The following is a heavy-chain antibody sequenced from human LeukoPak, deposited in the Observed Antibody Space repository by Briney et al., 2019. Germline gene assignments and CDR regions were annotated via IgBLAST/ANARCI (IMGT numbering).Heavy chain of an antibody. Sequence: ASVKVSCKASGGTFSSYAISWVRQAPGQGLEWMGRIIPIFGIANYAQKFQGRVTITADKSTSTAYMELSSLRSEDTAVYYCARDLREMADNWMYYYYGMDVWGQGTTVTVSS. D-gene: IGHD5-24*01. J-gene: IGHJ6*02. V-gene: IGHV1-69*04. CDR3: ARDLREMADNWMYYYYGMDV. CDR2: IIPIFGIA. CDR1: GGTFSSYA.